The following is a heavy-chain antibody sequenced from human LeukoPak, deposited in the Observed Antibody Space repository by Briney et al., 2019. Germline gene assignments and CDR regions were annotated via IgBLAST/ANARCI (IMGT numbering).Heavy chain of an antibody. D-gene: IGHD3-9*01. CDR2: IYYSGST. V-gene: IGHV4-39*01. CDR1: GGXISSSTYY. Sequence: SETLSLTCSVSGGXISSSTYYWGWVRQPPGKGLEWIGSIYYSGSTYYNPALKSRVTIFVDTSKTQFSLKLDSVTAADTAVYYCASGYFAADYWGQGTLVTVSS. J-gene: IGHJ4*02. CDR3: ASGYFAADY.